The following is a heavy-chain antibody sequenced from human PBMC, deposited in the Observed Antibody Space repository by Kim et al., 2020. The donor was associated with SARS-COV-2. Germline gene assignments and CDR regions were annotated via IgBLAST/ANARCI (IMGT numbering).Heavy chain of an antibody. CDR3: ASAVVRGEGGY. Sequence: SETLSLTCTVSGYSIISGYYWGWIRQPPGKGLEWIGSIYHSGSTYYNPSLKSRVTISVDTSKNQFSLKLRSVTAADTAVYYCASAVVRGEGGYWGQGTLV. CDR2: IYHSGST. V-gene: IGHV4-38-2*02. CDR1: GYSIISGYY. J-gene: IGHJ4*02. D-gene: IGHD3-10*01.